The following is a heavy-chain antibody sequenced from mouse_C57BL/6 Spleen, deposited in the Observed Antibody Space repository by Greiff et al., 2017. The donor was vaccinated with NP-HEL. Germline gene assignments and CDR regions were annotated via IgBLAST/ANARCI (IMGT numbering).Heavy chain of an antibody. J-gene: IGHJ1*03. Sequence: EVHLVESEGGLVQPGSSMKLSCTASGFTFSDYYMAWVRQVPEKGLEWVANINYDGSSTYYLDSLKSRFIISRDNAKNILYLQMSSLKSEDTATYYCAASSPYWYFDVWGTGTTVTVSS. D-gene: IGHD6-1*01. CDR1: GFTFSDYY. CDR2: INYDGSST. CDR3: AASSPYWYFDV. V-gene: IGHV5-16*01.